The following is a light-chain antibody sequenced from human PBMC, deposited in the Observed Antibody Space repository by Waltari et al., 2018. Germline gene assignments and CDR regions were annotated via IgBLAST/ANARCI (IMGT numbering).Light chain of an antibody. J-gene: IGLJ2*01. CDR2: DVD. Sequence: QSALTQPASVSGSPGPSITIPCTGTSSDVGGYNYVSWYQQHPGKSPKLMIYDVDKRPSGVSYRFSGSKSGNTASLTISGLQAEDEADYYCSSYTSSNTVLFGGGTRLTVL. CDR3: SSYTSSNTVL. V-gene: IGLV2-14*03. CDR1: SSDVGGYNY.